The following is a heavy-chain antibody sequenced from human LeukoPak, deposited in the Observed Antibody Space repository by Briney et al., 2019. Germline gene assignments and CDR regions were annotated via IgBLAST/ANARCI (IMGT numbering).Heavy chain of an antibody. CDR3: AEVRVGATIDD. V-gene: IGHV3-23*01. D-gene: IGHD1-26*01. CDR2: ISESGVGT. CDR1: GFTFRSYA. Sequence: GGSLRLSCVASGFTFRSYAMNWVRQAPGKGLEWVSGISESGVGTNYADSAKGRFTTSRDNSKNTLYLQMNSLRGEDTAVYHCAEVRVGATIDDWGQGTLVTVSS. J-gene: IGHJ4*02.